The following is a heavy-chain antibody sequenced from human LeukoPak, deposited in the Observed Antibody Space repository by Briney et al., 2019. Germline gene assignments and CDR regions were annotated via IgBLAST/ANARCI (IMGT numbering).Heavy chain of an antibody. CDR1: GYTFTSYD. J-gene: IGHJ4*02. Sequence: ASVMVSCKASGYTFTSYDINWVRQATGQGLEWMGWMNPNSGNTGYARKFQGRVTMTRSTSISTAYMELSTLRSEDTAVYYCARGSRVAVTGNSPYSLLGGYWGQGTLVTVSS. CDR3: ARGSRVAVTGNSPYSLLGGY. CDR2: MNPNSGNT. V-gene: IGHV1-8*01. D-gene: IGHD6-19*01.